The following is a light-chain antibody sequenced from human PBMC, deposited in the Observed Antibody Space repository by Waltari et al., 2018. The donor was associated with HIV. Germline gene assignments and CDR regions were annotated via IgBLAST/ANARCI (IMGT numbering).Light chain of an antibody. CDR3: TSYTSSDTWV. CDR2: DVN. J-gene: IGLJ3*02. CDR1: SSDVGNYNY. Sequence: GSPGQSITISCTGTSSDVGNYNYVSWFQQPPDKAPTLILFDVNKRPSGVSSRFSGSKSAKTASLTISGLQPEDEGDYFCTSYTSSDTWVFGGGTKVTVL. V-gene: IGLV2-14*03.